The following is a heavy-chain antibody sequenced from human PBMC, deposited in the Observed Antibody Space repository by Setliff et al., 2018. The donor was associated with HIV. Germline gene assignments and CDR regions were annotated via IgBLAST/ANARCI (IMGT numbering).Heavy chain of an antibody. CDR1: GDSISNSSSY. CDR2: IHFSGTT. J-gene: IGHJ4*02. V-gene: IGHV4-39*07. CDR3: ARSPDY. Sequence: TLSLTCSVSGDSISNSSSYWGWIRQPPGKELEWIGSIHFSGTTYYNPSLKSRVTISVDTSKNQFFLKLTSVTAADTAMYYCARSPDYWGQGTQVTVSS.